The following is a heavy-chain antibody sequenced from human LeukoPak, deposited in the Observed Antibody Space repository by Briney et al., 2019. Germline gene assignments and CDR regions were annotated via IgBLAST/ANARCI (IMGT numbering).Heavy chain of an antibody. V-gene: IGHV3-30*02. CDR3: AKDGGSYSFNPFDY. CDR2: IRYDGSNK. CDR1: GFTFSSYG. J-gene: IGHJ4*02. D-gene: IGHD1-26*01. Sequence: GGSLRLSCAASGFTFSSYGMHWVRQAPGKGLEWVAFIRYDGSNKYYADSVKGRFTISRDNSKNTLYLQMNSLRAEDTAVYYCAKDGGSYSFNPFDYWGQGTLVTVSS.